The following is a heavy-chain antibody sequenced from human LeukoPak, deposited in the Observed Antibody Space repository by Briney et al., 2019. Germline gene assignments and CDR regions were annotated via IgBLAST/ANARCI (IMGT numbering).Heavy chain of an antibody. CDR3: AKDSRGIAAAGLFDY. V-gene: IGHV3-30*18. CDR2: ISHDGSNK. D-gene: IGHD6-13*01. J-gene: IGHJ4*02. CDR1: GFTFSSYG. Sequence: GGSLRLSCAASGFTFSSYGMHWVRQAPGKGLEWVAVISHDGSNKYYADSVKGRFTISRDNSKNTLYLQMNSLRAEDTAVYYCAKDSRGIAAAGLFDYWGQGTLVTVSS.